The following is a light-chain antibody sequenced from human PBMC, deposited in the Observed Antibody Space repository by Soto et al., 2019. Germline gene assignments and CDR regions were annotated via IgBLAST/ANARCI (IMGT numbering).Light chain of an antibody. Sequence: VCTHSPATLSLSPGELSSLSCRASRSVNNNYLAWYQQKPGQAPRLLIFGASSRATGIPDRFIGSGSGTEFILTISRLEPDDFAIYHCHQHGGSPETFGQGTKV. CDR1: RSVNNNY. CDR3: HQHGGSPET. CDR2: GAS. J-gene: IGKJ1*01. V-gene: IGKV3-20*01.